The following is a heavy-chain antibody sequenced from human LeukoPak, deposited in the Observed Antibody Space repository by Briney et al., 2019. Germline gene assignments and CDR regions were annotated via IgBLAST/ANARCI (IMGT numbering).Heavy chain of an antibody. CDR2: ISYDGSNK. D-gene: IGHD3-3*01. J-gene: IGHJ4*02. Sequence: GGSLRLSCAASGFTFSSYGMHWVRQAPGKGLEWVSVISYDGSNKYYADSVKGRFTISRDNSKNTLYLQMNSLRAEDTAVYYCAKDGGLLEWLSVQYYFDYWGQGTLVTVSS. CDR1: GFTFSSYG. CDR3: AKDGGLLEWLSVQYYFDY. V-gene: IGHV3-30*18.